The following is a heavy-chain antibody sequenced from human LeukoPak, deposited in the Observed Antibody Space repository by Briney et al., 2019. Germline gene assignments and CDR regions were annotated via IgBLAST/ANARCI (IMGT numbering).Heavy chain of an antibody. D-gene: IGHD1-7*01. CDR1: GGSFSGYY. CDR3: AREAKELYYYYYYMDV. Sequence: SETLSLTCAVYGGSFSGYYWSWIRQPPGKGLEWIGEINHSGSTNYNPSLKSRVTISVDTSKNQFSLKLSSVTAADTAVYYCAREAKELYYYYYYMDVWGKGTTVTVSS. V-gene: IGHV4-34*01. CDR2: INHSGST. J-gene: IGHJ6*03.